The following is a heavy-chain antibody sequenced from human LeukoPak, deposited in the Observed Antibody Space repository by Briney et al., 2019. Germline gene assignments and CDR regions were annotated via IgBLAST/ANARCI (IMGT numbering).Heavy chain of an antibody. CDR1: GYTFHSYW. D-gene: IGHD1-26*01. Sequence: GESLKIYCKGSGYTFHSYWIAWVRQMPGKGLEWMGIIYPGDSDTRYSPSFQGQVTISADKSISTAYLQWSSLKASDTAMYYCARLSGSYILDYWGQGTLVTVSS. CDR3: ARLSGSYILDY. J-gene: IGHJ4*02. V-gene: IGHV5-51*01. CDR2: IYPGDSDT.